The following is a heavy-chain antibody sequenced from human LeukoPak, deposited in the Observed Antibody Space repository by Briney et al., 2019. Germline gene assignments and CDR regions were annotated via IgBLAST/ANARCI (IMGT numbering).Heavy chain of an antibody. CDR2: ISWNSGSI. J-gene: IGHJ6*02. CDR1: GFTFDDYA. CDR3: AKVQDSSPLYGMDV. V-gene: IGHV3-9*01. Sequence: PGRSLRLSCAASGFTFDDYAMHWVRQAPGKGLEWVSGISWNSGSIGYADSVKGRFTISRDNAKNSLYLQMNSLRAEDTALYYCAKVQDSSPLYGMDVWGQGTTVTASS. D-gene: IGHD5-18*01.